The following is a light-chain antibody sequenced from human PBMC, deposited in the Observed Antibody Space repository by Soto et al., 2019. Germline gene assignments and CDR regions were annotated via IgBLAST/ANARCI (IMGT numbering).Light chain of an antibody. Sequence: QLVLTQPASVSGSPGQSITISCTATTSDVGGFDSVSWYQQHPGTAPRVIIYEVSNRPSGVSYRFSGSKSANTASLTISGLQADDEADYYCSSYTTSNTWLFGGGTNLTVL. V-gene: IGLV2-14*01. J-gene: IGLJ3*02. CDR1: TSDVGGFDS. CDR3: SSYTTSNTWL. CDR2: EVS.